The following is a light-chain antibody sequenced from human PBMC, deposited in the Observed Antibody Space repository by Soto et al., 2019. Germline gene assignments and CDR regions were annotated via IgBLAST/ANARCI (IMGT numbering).Light chain of an antibody. CDR3: IQDFISPLT. V-gene: IGKV1-6*01. CDR1: QGIRGD. Sequence: AIHITQSPSSLSASLGDRVTITCRASQGIRGDLGWYQQKPGKAPKLLISATSTLQSGVPSRFSGRGSGTNFTLTISSLQPEDFATYYCIQDFISPLTVGQGTKVDI. CDR2: ATS. J-gene: IGKJ1*01.